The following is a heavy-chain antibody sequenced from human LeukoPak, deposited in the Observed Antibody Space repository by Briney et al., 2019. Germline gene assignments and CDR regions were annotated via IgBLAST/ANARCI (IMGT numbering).Heavy chain of an antibody. Sequence: KSSETLSLTCTVSGGSISSYYWSWIRQSPGKGLEWIGYIYYDGSTNYNPSLRGRVTISVDTPKNQFSLTLSSVTAADTAVYYCARGQKYRNGYTVTELGSGYFDYWGQGTLVTVSS. V-gene: IGHV4-59*01. CDR2: IYYDGST. J-gene: IGHJ4*02. D-gene: IGHD5-18*01. CDR3: ARGQKYRNGYTVTELGSGYFDY. CDR1: GGSISSYY.